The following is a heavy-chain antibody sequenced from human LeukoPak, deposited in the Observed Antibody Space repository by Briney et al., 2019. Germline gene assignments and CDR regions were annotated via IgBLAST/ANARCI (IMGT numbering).Heavy chain of an antibody. D-gene: IGHD6-19*01. J-gene: IGHJ4*02. CDR1: VYTFTGYY. CDR2: INPNSGGT. V-gene: IGHV1-2*02. Sequence: ASVKVSCKASVYTFTGYYMHWVRQAPGQGLEWLGWINPNSGGTNYAQKFQGRVTMTRDTSISTAYMELSRLRFDDTAVYYCARPIRYSSGWYGYWGQGTLVTVSS. CDR3: ARPIRYSSGWYGY.